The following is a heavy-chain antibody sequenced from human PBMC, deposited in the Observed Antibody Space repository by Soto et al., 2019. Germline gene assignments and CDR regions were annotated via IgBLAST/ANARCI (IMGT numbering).Heavy chain of an antibody. CDR2: IDPSDSYT. CDR3: ARPTDNSGYSISDF. J-gene: IGHJ4*02. V-gene: IGHV5-10-1*01. D-gene: IGHD3-22*01. Sequence: GESLKISCKASGYSFINYYITWVRQMPGKGLEWMGRIDPSDSYTHYNPSFHGHVTISADKSINTAYLQWSSLRASDSAIYFCARPTDNSGYSISDFWGQGTLVTVSS. CDR1: GYSFINYY.